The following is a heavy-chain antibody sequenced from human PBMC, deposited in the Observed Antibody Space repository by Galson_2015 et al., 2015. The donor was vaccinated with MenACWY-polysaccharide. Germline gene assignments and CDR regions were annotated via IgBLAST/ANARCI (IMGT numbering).Heavy chain of an antibody. CDR2: IFHSGTT. D-gene: IGHD1-26*01. J-gene: IGHJ4*02. Sequence: TLSLTCAVSDYSIRGGYFWGWIRQPPGKGLEWIASIFHSGTTYYNPSLKSRVTISVDTSKNQFSLKLSSVTAADTAVYYCARVEKYSGSFYILYWGQGTLVTVSS. CDR3: ARVEKYSGSFYILY. CDR1: DYSIRGGYF. V-gene: IGHV4-38-2*01.